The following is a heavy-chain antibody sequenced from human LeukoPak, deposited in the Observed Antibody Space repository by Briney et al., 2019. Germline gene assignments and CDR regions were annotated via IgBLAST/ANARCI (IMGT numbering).Heavy chain of an antibody. Sequence: PGGSLRLSCAASGFIFSSYGMHWVRQAPGKGLEWVALTWYDGRNKYYADSVKGRFTISRDNSKNTLYLEMNSLRAEDTAVYYCARDMGYTYGHAFDYWGQGTLVTVSS. CDR1: GFIFSSYG. CDR2: TWYDGRNK. J-gene: IGHJ4*02. D-gene: IGHD5-18*01. V-gene: IGHV3-33*01. CDR3: ARDMGYTYGHAFDY.